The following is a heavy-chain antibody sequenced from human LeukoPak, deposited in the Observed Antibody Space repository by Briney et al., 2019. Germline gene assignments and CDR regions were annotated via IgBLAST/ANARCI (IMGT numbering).Heavy chain of an antibody. D-gene: IGHD1-1*01. CDR3: ATTVETGDAFDI. CDR1: GDSVSSNSTA. J-gene: IGHJ3*02. CDR2: TYYRSKWYN. V-gene: IGHV6-1*01. Sequence: SQTLSLTCAISGDSVSSNSTAWSWIRLSPSRGLEWLGRTYYRSKWYNDYAVSVRSRITINPDTSKNLFSLQLKSVTPEDTAEYYCATTVETGDAFDIWGPGTRVTVSS.